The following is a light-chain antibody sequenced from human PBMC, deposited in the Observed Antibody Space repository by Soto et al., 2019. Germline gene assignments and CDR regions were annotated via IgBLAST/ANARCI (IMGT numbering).Light chain of an antibody. CDR3: QHYGSSPPYT. CDR1: QSVSRSY. V-gene: IGKV3-20*01. CDR2: GAS. J-gene: IGKJ2*01. Sequence: EIGLKQSPGTLSLSPGERDTLSCGASQSVSRSYLAWYQQKPGQAPRLLIYGASSRATGIPDRFSGSGSGTDFTLTISRLEPEDFAVYYCQHYGSSPPYTFGQGTNLEIK.